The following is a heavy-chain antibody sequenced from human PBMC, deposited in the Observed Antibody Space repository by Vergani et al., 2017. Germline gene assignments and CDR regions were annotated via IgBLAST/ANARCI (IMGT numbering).Heavy chain of an antibody. D-gene: IGHD3-10*01. CDR2: IYYSGRT. V-gene: IGHV4-31*03. CDR3: ARDSGFGDLN. J-gene: IGHJ1*01. Sequence: QVQLQESGPGLVKPSQTLSLTCTVSGGSISSGGYYWSWTRQHPGKGLEWLGYIYYSGRTYYNPSLKSRVAISVDTSKNQFSLKRSSVTAADTAVYYCARDSGFGDLNWGQGTLVTVSS. CDR1: GGSISSGGYY.